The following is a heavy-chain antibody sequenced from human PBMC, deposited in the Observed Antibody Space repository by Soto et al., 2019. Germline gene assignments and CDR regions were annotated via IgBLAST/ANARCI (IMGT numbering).Heavy chain of an antibody. Sequence: SETLSLTCTVSGGSISNYYWTWIRQPPGKGLEWIGYIYYSGSTNYNPSLKSRVTISVDTSKNQFPLKLSSVTAADTAVYYCARSDGRYWGQGTLVTVSS. CDR1: GGSISNYY. CDR2: IYYSGST. CDR3: ARSDGRY. V-gene: IGHV4-59*01. J-gene: IGHJ4*02.